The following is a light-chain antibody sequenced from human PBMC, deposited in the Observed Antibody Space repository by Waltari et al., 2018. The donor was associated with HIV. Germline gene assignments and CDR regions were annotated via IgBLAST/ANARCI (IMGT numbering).Light chain of an antibody. CDR3: QQSDNLYSLT. CDR2: DAS. V-gene: IGKV1-33*01. Sequence: DIQMTQSPSSLSAFVGDRVTFTCQASQDISNSLDWYQQKPGKAPKLLIYDASNLKAGVPSRFSGSGSGTHFTFTISSLQPEDSATYYCQQSDNLYSLTFGGGTKVEIK. CDR1: QDISNS. J-gene: IGKJ4*01.